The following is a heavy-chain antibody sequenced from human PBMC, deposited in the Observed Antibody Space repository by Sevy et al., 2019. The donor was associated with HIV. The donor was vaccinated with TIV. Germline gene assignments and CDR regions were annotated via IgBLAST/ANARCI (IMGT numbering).Heavy chain of an antibody. Sequence: SETLSLTCAVYGGSFSGYYWSWIRQPPGKGLEWIGEINHSGSTNYNPSLKSRVTISVDTSKNQFSLKLSSVTAADTAGYYCARGATYYDFWSGYYETYSSSWYTNYFDYWGQGTLVTVSS. J-gene: IGHJ4*02. V-gene: IGHV4-34*01. D-gene: IGHD3-3*01. CDR3: ARGATYYDFWSGYYETYSSSWYTNYFDY. CDR1: GGSFSGYY. CDR2: INHSGST.